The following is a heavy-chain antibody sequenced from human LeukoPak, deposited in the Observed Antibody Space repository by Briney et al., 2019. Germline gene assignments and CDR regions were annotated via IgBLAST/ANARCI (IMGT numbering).Heavy chain of an antibody. Sequence: SETLSLTCTVSGGSISSSSYYWGWIRQPPGKGLEWIGSVYHSGGIYYNPSLKSRLTISVDTSKDHFSLNLASVTAADTAVYYCARQRAHGTWAFDYWGQGTLLTVSS. CDR3: ARQRAHGTWAFDY. D-gene: IGHD1-26*01. J-gene: IGHJ4*02. V-gene: IGHV4-39*01. CDR2: VYHSGGI. CDR1: GGSISSSSYY.